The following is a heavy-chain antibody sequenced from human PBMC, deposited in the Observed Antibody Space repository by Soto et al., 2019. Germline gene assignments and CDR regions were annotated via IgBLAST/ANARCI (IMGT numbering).Heavy chain of an antibody. CDR1: GFTFSSYT. CDR3: AEGGGAS. V-gene: IGHV3-23*01. J-gene: IGHJ5*02. D-gene: IGHD3-10*01. CDR2: ISSSGGST. Sequence: EVQLLESGGGLVQPGGSLRLSCAASGFTFSSYTMSWVRQGPGKGLEWVSGISSSGGSTVYADSVKGRFTISIDTFKTSLYLQMSRLRAEDMAVNYCAEGGGASWGQGIAVTVSS.